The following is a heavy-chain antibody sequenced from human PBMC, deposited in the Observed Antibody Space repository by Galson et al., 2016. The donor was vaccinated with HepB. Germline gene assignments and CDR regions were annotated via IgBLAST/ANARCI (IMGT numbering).Heavy chain of an antibody. V-gene: IGHV3-7*03. Sequence: SLRLSCAASGFTFTTYWMTWVRQAPGKGLEWVANIMQDGSEKYYVDSVKGRFTISRDNAKNSLYLQMNSLRAEDTAVYYCATPDEGSGRIFDYWGQGTLVTVSS. J-gene: IGHJ4*02. CDR3: ATPDEGSGRIFDY. CDR2: IMQDGSEK. CDR1: GFTFTTYW. D-gene: IGHD2-15*01.